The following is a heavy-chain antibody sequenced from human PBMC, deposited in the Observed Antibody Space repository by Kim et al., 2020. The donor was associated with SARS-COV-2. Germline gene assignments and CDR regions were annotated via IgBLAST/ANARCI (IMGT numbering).Heavy chain of an antibody. V-gene: IGHV3-11*04. J-gene: IGHJ5*02. Sequence: SVKGRFTISRDNAKNSLYLQMNSLRAEDTAVYYCARDNFWLGGVENWFDPWGQGTLVTVSS. D-gene: IGHD2-8*02. CDR3: ARDNFWLGGVENWFDP.